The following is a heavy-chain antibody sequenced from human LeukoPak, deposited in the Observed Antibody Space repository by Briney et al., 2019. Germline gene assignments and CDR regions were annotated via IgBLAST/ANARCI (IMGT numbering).Heavy chain of an antibody. CDR1: RFTFSNAW. CDR3: TVDISGSVWY. J-gene: IGHJ4*02. CDR2: IKRKTDGGTT. V-gene: IGHV3-15*01. Sequence: NPGGSLRLSCAASRFTFSNAWMSWVRQAPGKGLEWVGRIKRKTDGGTTDYAAPVKGRFTISRDDSKNTLFLQMNSLKTEDTAVYYCTVDISGSVWYWGQGTLVTVSS. D-gene: IGHD1-26*01.